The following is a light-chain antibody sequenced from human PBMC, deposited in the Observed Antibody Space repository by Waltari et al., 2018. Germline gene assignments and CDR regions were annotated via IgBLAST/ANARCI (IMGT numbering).Light chain of an antibody. Sequence: QSALTQPRSVSGSPGQSVPISCPGTSSDVGFFNYPSWYQQSPGKAPKLIIYDVSKRPSGVPDLFSGSKSGNTASLTISGLQTEDEADYYCCSYAGSYTYVFGTGTKVTVL. J-gene: IGLJ1*01. CDR3: CSYAGSYTYV. CDR2: DVS. V-gene: IGLV2-11*01. CDR1: SSDVGFFNY.